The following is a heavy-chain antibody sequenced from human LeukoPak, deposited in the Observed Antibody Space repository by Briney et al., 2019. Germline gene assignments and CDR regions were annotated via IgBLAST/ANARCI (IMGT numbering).Heavy chain of an antibody. V-gene: IGHV3-20*04. D-gene: IGHD5-24*01. CDR2: INWNGGST. CDR3: ARARASYNPFDY. Sequence: GGSLRLSCAASGFTFSSYWMHWVRQAPGKGLEWVSGINWNGGSTGYADSVKGRFTISRDNAKNSLYLQMNSLRAEDTAVYYCARARASYNPFDYWGQGTLVTVSS. CDR1: GFTFSSYW. J-gene: IGHJ4*02.